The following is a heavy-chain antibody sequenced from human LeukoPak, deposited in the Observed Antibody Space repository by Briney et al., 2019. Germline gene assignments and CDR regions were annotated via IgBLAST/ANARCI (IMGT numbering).Heavy chain of an antibody. Sequence: SETLSLTCTVSGGSISSHYWSWIRQPSGKGLEWIGYIYYSGSTNYNPSLKSRVTISVDTSKNQFSLKLSSVTAADTAVYYCARVGGRAVYIRWGQGTLVTVSS. V-gene: IGHV4-59*11. CDR3: ARVGGRAVYIR. CDR2: IYYSGST. D-gene: IGHD3-16*01. J-gene: IGHJ4*02. CDR1: GGSISSHY.